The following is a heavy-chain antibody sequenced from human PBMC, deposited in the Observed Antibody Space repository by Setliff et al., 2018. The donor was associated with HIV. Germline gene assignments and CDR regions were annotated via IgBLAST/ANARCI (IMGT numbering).Heavy chain of an antibody. CDR1: GGSISSGDFH. CDR2: IRTSGTT. CDR3: ARRRPPPSGSYSRYYMDV. V-gene: IGHV4-61*09. Sequence: SETLSLTCTVSGGSISSGDFHWNWVRQTAGKELEWIGQIRTSGTTTFNPSPKSRVSISLDTSRNRFSLRVTSVTAADTAVYYCARRRPPPSGSYSRYYMDVWGKGTTVTVSS. J-gene: IGHJ6*03. D-gene: IGHD1-26*01.